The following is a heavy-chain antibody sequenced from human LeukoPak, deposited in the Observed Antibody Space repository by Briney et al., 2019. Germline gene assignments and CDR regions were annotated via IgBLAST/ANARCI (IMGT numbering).Heavy chain of an antibody. CDR2: INHSGST. V-gene: IGHV4-34*01. CDR3: ARGASWGLGY. J-gene: IGHJ4*02. Sequence: SETLSLTCAVYGGSFSGYYWSWIRQPPGKGLEWIGEINHSGSTNYNPSLESRVTISVDTSKNQFSLKLSSVTAADTAVYYCARGASWGLGYWGQGTLVTVSS. D-gene: IGHD6-13*01. CDR1: GGSFSGYY.